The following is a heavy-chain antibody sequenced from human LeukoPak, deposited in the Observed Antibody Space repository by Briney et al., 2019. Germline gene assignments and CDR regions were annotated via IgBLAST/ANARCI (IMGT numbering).Heavy chain of an antibody. CDR3: ARPRPHSSSSWYVHY. CDR2: IYPGDSDT. D-gene: IGHD6-13*01. V-gene: IGHV5-51*01. J-gene: IGHJ4*02. CDR1: GYSFTSCW. Sequence: GESLKISCKGSGYSFTSCWIGWVRQMPGKGLEWVGIIYPGDSDTRYSPSFQGQVTISADKSISTAYLQWSSLKASDTAMYYCARPRPHSSSSWYVHYWGQGTLVTVSS.